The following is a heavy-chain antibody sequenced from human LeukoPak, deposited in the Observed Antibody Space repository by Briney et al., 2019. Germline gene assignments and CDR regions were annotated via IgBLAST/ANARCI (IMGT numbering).Heavy chain of an antibody. V-gene: IGHV4-39*01. J-gene: IGHJ3*02. CDR1: GGSISGSSYY. CDR3: ARRTAMVLFGI. D-gene: IGHD5-18*01. CDR2: IYYSGST. Sequence: SETLSLTCTVSGGSISGSSYYWGWIRQPPGKGLEWIGSIYYSGSTYYNPSLKSRVTISVDTSKNQFSLKLSSVTAADTAVYYCARRTAMVLFGIWGQGTMVTVSS.